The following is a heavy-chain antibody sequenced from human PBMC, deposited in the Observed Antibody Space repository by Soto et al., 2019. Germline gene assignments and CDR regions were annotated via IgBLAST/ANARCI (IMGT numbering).Heavy chain of an antibody. CDR1: GFTFSSYA. Sequence: PWWSLRLSCSASGFTFSSYAMHWFRQAPGKGLEWVAVISYDGSNKYYADSVKGRFTISRDNSKNTLYLQMNSLRAEDTAVYYCARGPSSLTRFDYWGQGTLVTVSS. J-gene: IGHJ4*02. CDR2: ISYDGSNK. V-gene: IGHV3-30-3*01. D-gene: IGHD2-2*01. CDR3: ARGPSSLTRFDY.